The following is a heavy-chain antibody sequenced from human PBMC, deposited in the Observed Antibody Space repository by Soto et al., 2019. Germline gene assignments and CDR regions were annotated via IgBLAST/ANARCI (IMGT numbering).Heavy chain of an antibody. CDR2: ISGSGGST. CDR3: ALQQAVAGTTNWFDP. V-gene: IGHV3-23*01. D-gene: IGHD6-19*01. J-gene: IGHJ5*02. Sequence: EVQLLESGGGLVQPGGSLRLSCAASGFTFSTYAMSWVHQAPGKGLEWVSGISGSGGSTYYADSVKGRFTISRDNSKNTLYLQMNSLRAEDTAVYYCALQQAVAGTTNWFDPWGQGTLVTVSS. CDR1: GFTFSTYA.